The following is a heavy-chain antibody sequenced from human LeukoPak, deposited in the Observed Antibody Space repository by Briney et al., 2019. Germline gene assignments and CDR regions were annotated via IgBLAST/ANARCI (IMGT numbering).Heavy chain of an antibody. J-gene: IGHJ2*01. CDR1: GGSFSGYY. Sequence: SETLYLTCAVYGGSFSGYYWSWIRQPPGEGLEWIGEINHSGSTNYNPSLKSRVTISVDTSKNQFSLKLSSVTAADTAVYYCARVGFGPSTVVTIWYFDLWGRGTLVTVSS. CDR3: ARVGFGPSTVVTIWYFDL. CDR2: INHSGST. D-gene: IGHD4-17*01. V-gene: IGHV4-34*01.